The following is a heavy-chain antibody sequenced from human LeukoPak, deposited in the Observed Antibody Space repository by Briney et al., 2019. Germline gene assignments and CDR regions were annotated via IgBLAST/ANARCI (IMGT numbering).Heavy chain of an antibody. D-gene: IGHD3-10*01. J-gene: IGHJ3*02. Sequence: GGSLRLSCAASGFTFSSYSMNWVRQAPGKGLEWVSYISSSRSTIYYADSVKGRFTISGDNAKNSLYLQMNSLRDEDTAVYYCARTLVSGLDAFDIWGQGTMVTVSS. V-gene: IGHV3-48*02. CDR2: ISSSRSTI. CDR1: GFTFSSYS. CDR3: ARTLVSGLDAFDI.